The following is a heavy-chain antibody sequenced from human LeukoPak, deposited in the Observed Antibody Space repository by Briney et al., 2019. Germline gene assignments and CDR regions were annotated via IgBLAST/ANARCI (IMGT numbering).Heavy chain of an antibody. CDR1: GFTFYDYA. J-gene: IGHJ4*02. CDR2: ISGDGGST. D-gene: IGHD3-22*01. CDR3: AKDDSSGYYLYGLFY. Sequence: GGSLRLSCAASGFTFYDYAMHWVRQAPGKGLEWVSLISGDGGSTYYADSVKGRFTISRDNSKNSLYLQMNSLRTEDTALYYCAKDDSSGYYLYGLFYWGQGTLVTVSS. V-gene: IGHV3-43*02.